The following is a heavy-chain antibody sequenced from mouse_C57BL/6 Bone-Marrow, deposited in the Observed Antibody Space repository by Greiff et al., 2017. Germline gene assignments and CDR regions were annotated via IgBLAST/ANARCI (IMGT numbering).Heavy chain of an antibody. J-gene: IGHJ2*01. CDR3: TTVYYGNRGLDY. D-gene: IGHD1-1*01. V-gene: IGHV14-1*01. CDR1: GFNIKDYY. CDR2: IDPEDGDT. Sequence: EVQLQQSGAELVRPGASVKLSCTASGFNIKDYYMHWVKQRPEQGLEWIGRIDPEDGDTEYAPKFQGKATMTADTSSNTAYLQLSSLTSEDTAVYYCTTVYYGNRGLDYWGQGTTLTVSS.